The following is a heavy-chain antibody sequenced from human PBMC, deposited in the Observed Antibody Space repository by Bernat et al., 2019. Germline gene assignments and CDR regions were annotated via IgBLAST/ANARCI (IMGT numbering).Heavy chain of an antibody. Sequence: QVQLVESGGGVVQPGRSLRLSCAASGFTFSSYGMHWVRQAPGKGLEWVAVIWYDGSNKYYADSVKGRFTISRDNSKNTLYLQMNSLRAEDTAVYYCARGVYSSGWYPQYGMDVWGQGTTVTVSS. J-gene: IGHJ6*02. D-gene: IGHD6-19*01. CDR3: ARGVYSSGWYPQYGMDV. CDR1: GFTFSSYG. CDR2: IWYDGSNK. V-gene: IGHV3-33*01.